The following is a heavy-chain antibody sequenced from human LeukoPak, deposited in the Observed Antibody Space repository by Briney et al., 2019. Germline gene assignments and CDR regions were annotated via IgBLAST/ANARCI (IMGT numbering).Heavy chain of an antibody. J-gene: IGHJ4*02. V-gene: IGHV1-18*01. Sequence: ASVKVSCKAPGYTFTSYGISWVRQAPGQGLEWMGWISAYNGNTNYAQKLQGRVTMTTDTSTSTAYMELRSLRSDDTAVYYCARDFWSGLKTSTDYWGQGTLVTVSS. CDR1: GYTFTSYG. CDR3: ARDFWSGLKTSTDY. CDR2: ISAYNGNT. D-gene: IGHD3-3*01.